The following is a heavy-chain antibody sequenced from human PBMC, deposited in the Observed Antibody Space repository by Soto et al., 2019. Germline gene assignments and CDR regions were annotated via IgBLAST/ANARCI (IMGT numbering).Heavy chain of an antibody. D-gene: IGHD3-3*01. CDR2: ISYDGSNK. CDR1: GFTFSSYG. V-gene: IGHV3-30*18. Sequence: QVQLVESGGGVVQPGGSLRLSCAASGFTFSSYGMHWVRQAPGKGLEWVAVISYDGSNKYYADSVKGPFTISRDNSKNTLYLQMNSLRAADTAVYYCAKDTHQFWTIFGGGGGSLDYWGQGTLVTVSS. CDR3: AKDTHQFWTIFGGGGGSLDY. J-gene: IGHJ4*02.